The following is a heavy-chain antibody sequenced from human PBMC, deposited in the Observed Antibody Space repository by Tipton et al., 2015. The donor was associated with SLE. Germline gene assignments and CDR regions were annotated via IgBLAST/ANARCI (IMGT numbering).Heavy chain of an antibody. CDR1: RFIFSTYA. Sequence: SLRLSCAASRFIFSTYAMSWVRQAPGKGLEWVSSINYSGATAHYADSVRGRFTISRDNSKSTLYLQMNSLRAEDTAIYYCARRLCSTTSCYKGAVFDYWGQGTLVTVSS. CDR3: ARRLCSTTSCYKGAVFDY. D-gene: IGHD2-2*02. J-gene: IGHJ4*02. CDR2: INYSGATA. V-gene: IGHV3-23*01.